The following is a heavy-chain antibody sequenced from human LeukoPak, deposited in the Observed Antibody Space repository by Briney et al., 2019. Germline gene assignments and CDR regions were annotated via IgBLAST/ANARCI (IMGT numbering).Heavy chain of an antibody. Sequence: GGSLRLSCAASGFTFSSYEMNWARQAPGKGLEWVSYISSSGNTIYYADSVKGRFTISRDNAKNSLYLQMNSLRAEDTAVYYCARGGGYYGSGSLHYYYYGMDVWGQGTTVTVSS. V-gene: IGHV3-48*03. J-gene: IGHJ6*02. CDR2: ISSSGNTI. D-gene: IGHD3-10*01. CDR1: GFTFSSYE. CDR3: ARGGGYYGSGSLHYYYYGMDV.